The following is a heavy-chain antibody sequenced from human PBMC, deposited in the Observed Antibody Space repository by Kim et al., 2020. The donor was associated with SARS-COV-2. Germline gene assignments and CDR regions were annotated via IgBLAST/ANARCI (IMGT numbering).Heavy chain of an antibody. V-gene: IGHV4-38-2*02. D-gene: IGHD3-10*01. J-gene: IGHJ4*02. CDR3: ARELTMVRGVIDY. Sequence: SETLSLTCTVSGYSISSGYYWGWIRQPPGKGLEWIGSIYHSGSTYYNPSLKSRVTISVDTSKNPFSLKLSSVTAADTAVYYCARELTMVRGVIDYWGQGTLVTVSS. CDR1: GYSISSGYY. CDR2: IYHSGST.